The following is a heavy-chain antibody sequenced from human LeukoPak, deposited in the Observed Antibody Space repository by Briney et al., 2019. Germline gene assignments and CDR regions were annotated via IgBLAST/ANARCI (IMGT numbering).Heavy chain of an antibody. V-gene: IGHV3-30*04. CDR2: IASDGRTT. CDR3: ARAAEASCSGTSCYRYFHH. CDR1: GFTFKDYA. J-gene: IGHJ1*01. Sequence: GGSLRLSCSASGFTFKDYAMHWVRQAPGLGLEWVAVIASDGRTTYYADSVSGRFTISRDNSNNALSLQMNSLSADGTAVYYCARAAEASCSGTSCYRYFHHWGQGTLVIVSS. D-gene: IGHD2-2*01.